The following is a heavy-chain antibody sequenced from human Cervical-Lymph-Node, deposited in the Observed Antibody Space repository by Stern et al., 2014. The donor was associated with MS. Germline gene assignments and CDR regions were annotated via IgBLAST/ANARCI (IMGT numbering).Heavy chain of an antibody. CDR3: ARGEKQWLSLWDY. V-gene: IGHV1-69*01. J-gene: IGHJ4*02. CDR1: GGTFSSYA. Sequence: QVQLVQSGAEVKKPGSSVKVSCKASGGTFSSYAISWGRQAPGPGLEWMGGNIPMFGTANYAQKVQGRVTITADESTSTAYMELSSLRSEDTAVYYCARGEKQWLSLWDYWGQGTLVTVSS. D-gene: IGHD6-19*01. CDR2: NIPMFGTA.